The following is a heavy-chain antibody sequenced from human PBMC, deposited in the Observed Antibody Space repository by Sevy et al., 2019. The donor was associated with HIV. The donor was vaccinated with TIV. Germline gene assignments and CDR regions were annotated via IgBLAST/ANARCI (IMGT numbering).Heavy chain of an antibody. Sequence: ASVKVSCKAFGYTLSNYAFSWVRQAPGQGLEWMGRISDYNGHTNYAQNFQDRVTMTTDISTSTAYMELRSLRSDDTAVYYCARLFSGYMDVWGKGTTVTVSS. V-gene: IGHV1-18*01. CDR2: ISDYNGHT. CDR1: GYTLSNYA. D-gene: IGHD3-10*02. J-gene: IGHJ6*03. CDR3: ARLFSGYMDV.